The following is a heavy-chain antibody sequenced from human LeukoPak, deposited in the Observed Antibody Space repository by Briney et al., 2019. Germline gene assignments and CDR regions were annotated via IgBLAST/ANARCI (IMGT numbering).Heavy chain of an antibody. D-gene: IGHD7-27*01. CDR1: GGSISSYY. CDR3: ARSPGAPFDY. Sequence: NPSETLSLTCTVSGGSISSYYWSWIRQPPGKGLEWIGYVYFRGTTNYNPSIKSRVTISVDTSKNQFSLKLTSVTAADTAVYYCARSPGAPFDYWGQGSLVTVSS. J-gene: IGHJ4*02. V-gene: IGHV4-59*01. CDR2: VYFRGTT.